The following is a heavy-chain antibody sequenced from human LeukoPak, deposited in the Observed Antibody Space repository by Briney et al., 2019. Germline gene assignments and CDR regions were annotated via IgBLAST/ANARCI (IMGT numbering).Heavy chain of an antibody. D-gene: IGHD3-10*01. V-gene: IGHV3-11*03. CDR3: ARRLWYASDI. CDR1: GFTFSNYY. Sequence: PGGSLRLSCAASGFTFSNYYMSWVRQAPGKGLEWVSSISGSSSYTNYADSVKGRFTISRDNAKNSLYLQMTSLRADDTAVYYCARRLWYASDIWGQGTMVTGSS. J-gene: IGHJ3*02. CDR2: ISGSSSYT.